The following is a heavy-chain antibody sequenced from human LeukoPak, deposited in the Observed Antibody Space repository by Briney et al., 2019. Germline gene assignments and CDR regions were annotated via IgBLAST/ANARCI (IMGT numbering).Heavy chain of an antibody. CDR2: INSDGSST. D-gene: IGHD2-15*01. Sequence: PGGSLRLSCAASGFTFSSYWMHWVRQAPGKGLVWVSRINSDGSSTSYADSVKGRFTISRDNAKNTLYLQMNSLRAEDTAVYYCARAGYCSGGSCFVKDYYYMDVWGKGTTVTVSS. J-gene: IGHJ6*03. CDR1: GFTFSSYW. V-gene: IGHV3-74*01. CDR3: ARAGYCSGGSCFVKDYYYMDV.